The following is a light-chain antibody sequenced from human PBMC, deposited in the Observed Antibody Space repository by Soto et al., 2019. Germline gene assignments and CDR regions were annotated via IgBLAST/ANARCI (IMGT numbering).Light chain of an antibody. J-gene: IGKJ1*01. CDR2: RVS. V-gene: IGKV1-5*03. CDR1: QTINNW. Sequence: DIQTTQSPSTLSASVGDRVTITCRASQTINNWLAWYQHKPGKAPKFLIYRVSTLESGVPSRFIGAGSGTEFSLTISSLQPDDFGTYYCQQYNSYPWTFGQGTKVEIK. CDR3: QQYNSYPWT.